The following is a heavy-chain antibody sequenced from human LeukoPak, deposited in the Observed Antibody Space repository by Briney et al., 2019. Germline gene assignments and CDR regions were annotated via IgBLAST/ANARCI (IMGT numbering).Heavy chain of an antibody. V-gene: IGHV3-48*03. CDR2: ISSGSTI. CDR1: GFTFSSYE. CDR3: ARARFDWLSH. J-gene: IGHJ5*02. D-gene: IGHD3-16*01. Sequence: GGSLRLSCAASGFTFSSYEMNWVRQAPGKGLEWVSYISSGSTIYYADSVKGRFTISRDNAKNSLYLQMNSLRAEDTAVYYCARARFDWLSHWGQGTLVTVSS.